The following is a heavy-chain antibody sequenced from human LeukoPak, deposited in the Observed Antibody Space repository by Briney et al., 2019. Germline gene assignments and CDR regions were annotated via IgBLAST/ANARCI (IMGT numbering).Heavy chain of an antibody. D-gene: IGHD2-21*02. J-gene: IGHJ4*02. CDR3: ARDLTHIVVVTAQPYYFDY. V-gene: IGHV3-48*04. Sequence: PGGSLRLSCAASGFTFSSYSMNWVRQAPGKGLEWVSYISSSSSTIYYADSVKGRFTISRDNAKNSLYLQMNSLRAEDTAVYYCARDLTHIVVVTAQPYYFDYWGQGTLVTVSS. CDR2: ISSSSSTI. CDR1: GFTFSSYS.